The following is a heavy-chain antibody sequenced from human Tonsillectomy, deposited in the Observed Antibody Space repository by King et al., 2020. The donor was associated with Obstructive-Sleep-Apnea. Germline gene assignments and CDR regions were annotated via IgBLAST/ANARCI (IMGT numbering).Heavy chain of an antibody. J-gene: IGHJ3*01. Sequence: QLVQSGGGLVKPGESLALSCAASGFTFSNAWMHWVRQAPGKGLERVAFIKSKTNGGTSDYAAPVKGRFTISRDDSKDTLYLHMNSLKTEDTGVYYCTTDWGSGRYSVRGFDLWGQGTMVTVSS. CDR3: TTDWGSGRYSVRGFDL. CDR1: GFTFSNAW. D-gene: IGHD1-26*01. CDR2: IKSKTNGGTS. V-gene: IGHV3-15*01.